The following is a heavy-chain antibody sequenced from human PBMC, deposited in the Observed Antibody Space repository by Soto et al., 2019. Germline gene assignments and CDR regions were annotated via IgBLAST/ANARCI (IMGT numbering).Heavy chain of an antibody. Sequence: NLSETLSLTCAVYGGSFSGYYWSWIRQPPGKGLEWIGEINHSGSTNYNPSLKSRVTISVDTSKNQFSLKLSSVTAADTAVYYCARYSTYSSGWYSVGYYYGMDVWGQGTTVTVSS. CDR1: GGSFSGYY. D-gene: IGHD6-19*01. V-gene: IGHV4-34*01. CDR2: INHSGST. CDR3: ARYSTYSSGWYSVGYYYGMDV. J-gene: IGHJ6*02.